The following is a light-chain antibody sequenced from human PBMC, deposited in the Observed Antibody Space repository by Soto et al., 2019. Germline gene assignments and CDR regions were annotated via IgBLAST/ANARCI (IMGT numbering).Light chain of an antibody. V-gene: IGKV1-39*01. CDR3: QQTSTTPGT. CDR2: ASS. Sequence: DVQMTQSPSSLSASVGDSVTITCRSSQTVKTYLNWYQHKPGKAPQLLIYASSRLQTGVASRFSGSGYGTYFSLTISSLQPEDFATYYCQQTSTTPGTFGQGTKVEIK. J-gene: IGKJ1*01. CDR1: QTVKTY.